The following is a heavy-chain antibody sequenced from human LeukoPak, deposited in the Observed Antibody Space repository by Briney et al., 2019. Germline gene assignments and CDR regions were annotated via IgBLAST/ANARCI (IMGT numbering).Heavy chain of an antibody. CDR3: ARRLSAGSTAPFDY. Sequence: GASVKVSCKASGYTFSSYDINWVRQATGQGLEWMGWMNPISGNTGYAQNFQGRVTMTRDTSTTTAYMELSSLRPEDTAAYYCARRLSAGSTAPFDYWGQGTLVIVSS. D-gene: IGHD5-18*01. CDR2: MNPISGNT. V-gene: IGHV1-8*01. J-gene: IGHJ4*02. CDR1: GYTFSSYD.